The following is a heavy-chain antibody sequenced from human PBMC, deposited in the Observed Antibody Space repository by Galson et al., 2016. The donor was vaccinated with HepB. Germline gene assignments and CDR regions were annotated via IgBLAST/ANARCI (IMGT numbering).Heavy chain of an antibody. CDR3: AQNGYYAIEF. CDR2: IDDSGIT. V-gene: IGHV4-4*02. CDR1: SGSISYDTW. Sequence: SETLSLTCTVSSGSISYDTWWSWVRQPPGKGLEWIAEIDDSGITNYNPSLESRVTISVDKSKNQFSLNLSSVTAADTAIYYCAQNGYYAIEFWGQGTLVTGSS. D-gene: IGHD3-3*01. J-gene: IGHJ4*02.